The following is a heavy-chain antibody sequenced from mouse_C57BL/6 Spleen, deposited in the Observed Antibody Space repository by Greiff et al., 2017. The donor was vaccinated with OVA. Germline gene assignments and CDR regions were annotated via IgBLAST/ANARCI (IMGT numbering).Heavy chain of an antibody. Sequence: LVESGAELVRPGASVKLSCKASGYTFTDYYINWVKQRPGQGLEWIARIYPGSGNTYYNEKFKGKATLTEEKSSSAAYMQLSRLTSEDSAVYFCARRSYGYDGYAMDYWGQGTSVTVSS. V-gene: IGHV1-76*01. CDR2: IYPGSGNT. J-gene: IGHJ4*01. D-gene: IGHD2-2*01. CDR3: ARRSYGYDGYAMDY. CDR1: GYTFTDYY.